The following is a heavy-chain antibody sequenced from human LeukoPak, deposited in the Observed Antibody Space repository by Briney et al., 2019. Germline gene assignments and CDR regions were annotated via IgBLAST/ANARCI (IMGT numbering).Heavy chain of an antibody. D-gene: IGHD3-22*01. J-gene: IGHJ5*02. CDR1: GYTFTSYA. CDR2: INAGNGNT. V-gene: IGHV1-3*03. CDR3: ARDLNPPAITMIVPNWFDP. Sequence: GASVKVSCKASGYTFTSYAMHWVRQAPGQRLEWMGWINAGNGNTKYSQEFQGRVTITRDTSASTAYMELSNLRSEDTAVYYCARDLNPPAITMIVPNWFDPWGQGTLVTVSS.